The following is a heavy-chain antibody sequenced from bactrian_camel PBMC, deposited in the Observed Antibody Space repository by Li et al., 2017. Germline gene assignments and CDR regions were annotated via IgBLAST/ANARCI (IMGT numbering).Heavy chain of an antibody. V-gene: IGHV3S40*01. D-gene: IGHD6*01. J-gene: IGHJ6*01. CDR1: GFTFSSYY. CDR3: KPDPVRKGSWCFGG. Sequence: VQLVESGGGLVQPGGSLRLSCAASGFTFSSYYMSWVRQAPGKGLEWVSSIYTGGGSTYYADSVKGRFTISQDNAKRTGYLQMNSLKPEDTAMYYCKPDPVRKGSWCFGGWGQGTQVTVS. CDR2: IYTGGGST.